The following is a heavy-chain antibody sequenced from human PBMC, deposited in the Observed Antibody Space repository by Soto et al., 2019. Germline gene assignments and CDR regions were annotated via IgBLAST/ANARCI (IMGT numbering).Heavy chain of an antibody. CDR1: GGSISSGGYY. V-gene: IGHV4-31*03. CDR3: GGDGVDIVKNWGYYGMAV. D-gene: IGHD2-15*01. Sequence: PSETLSLTCTVSGGSISSGGYYWSWIRQHPGKGLEWIGYIYYSGSTYYNPSLKSRVTISVDTSKNQFSLKLSSVTAADTAVYYCGGDGVDIVKNWGYYGMAVGAQGTTVPVSS. J-gene: IGHJ6*02. CDR2: IYYSGST.